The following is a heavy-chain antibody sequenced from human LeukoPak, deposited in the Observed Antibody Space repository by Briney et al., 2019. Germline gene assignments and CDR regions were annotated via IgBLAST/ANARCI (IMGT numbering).Heavy chain of an antibody. CDR3: ARGCSGGSCYSGTPFDY. D-gene: IGHD2-15*01. V-gene: IGHV4-39*07. Sequence: SETLSLTCTVSGGSISSSSYYWGWIRQPPGKGLEWIGRIYYSGSTYYNPSLKSRVTISVDTSKNQFSLKLSSVTAADTAVYYCARGCSGGSCYSGTPFDYWGQGTLVTVSS. CDR1: GGSISSSSYY. CDR2: IYYSGST. J-gene: IGHJ4*02.